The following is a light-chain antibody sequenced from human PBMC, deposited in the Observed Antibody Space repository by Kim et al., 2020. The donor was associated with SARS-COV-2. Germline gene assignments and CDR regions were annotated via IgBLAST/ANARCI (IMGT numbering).Light chain of an antibody. CDR3: SSYARSNTYV. Sequence: QSALTQPASVSGSPGQSITISCTGTSSDVGGYNYVSWYQRHPGKAPKLMIYDVTKRPSGVSNRFSGSKSGNTASLTISGLQAEDESDYYCSSYARSNTYVFGTGTKVTVL. J-gene: IGLJ1*01. CDR1: SSDVGGYNY. V-gene: IGLV2-14*03. CDR2: DVT.